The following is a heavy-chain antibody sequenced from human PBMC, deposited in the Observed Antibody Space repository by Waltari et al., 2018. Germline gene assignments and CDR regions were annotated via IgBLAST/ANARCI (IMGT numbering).Heavy chain of an antibody. CDR3: ARSYYYGMDV. J-gene: IGHJ6*02. V-gene: IGHV4-59*01. CDR1: GGSISNYY. CDR2: IYYSGST. Sequence: QVQLQESGPGLVKPSETLSLTCTVSGGSISNYYWTWIRQPPWKGLEWIGYIYYSGSTNYNPSRKSRVTISVDTSKNQFSLKLSSVTAADTAVYYCARSYYYGMDVWGQGTTVTVSS.